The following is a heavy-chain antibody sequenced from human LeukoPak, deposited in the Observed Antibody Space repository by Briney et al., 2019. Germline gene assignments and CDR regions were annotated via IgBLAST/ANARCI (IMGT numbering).Heavy chain of an antibody. CDR1: GGSFSVYY. CDR2: INHSGST. CDR3: ASRIVSGWYNY. J-gene: IGHJ4*02. D-gene: IGHD6-19*01. Sequence: SETLSLTCAVYGGSFSVYYWSWIRQPPGKGLEWIGEINHSGSTNNNPSLKSRVTISVDTSKNQISLKLGAVTAVDTAVYYCASRIVSGWYNYWGKGTLVTVAS. V-gene: IGHV4-34*01.